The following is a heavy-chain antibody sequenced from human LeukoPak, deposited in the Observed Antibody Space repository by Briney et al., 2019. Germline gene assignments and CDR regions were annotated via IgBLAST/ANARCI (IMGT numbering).Heavy chain of an antibody. CDR2: INPNSGGT. Sequence: GASVKVSCKASGYTFTGYYMHWVRQAPGQGLEWMGRINPNSGGTNYAQKFQGRVTRTRDTSISTAYMELSRLRSDDTAVYYCAREGAGRDGYNLMFGYWGQGTLVTVSS. CDR1: GYTFTGYY. D-gene: IGHD5-24*01. CDR3: AREGAGRDGYNLMFGY. V-gene: IGHV1-2*06. J-gene: IGHJ4*02.